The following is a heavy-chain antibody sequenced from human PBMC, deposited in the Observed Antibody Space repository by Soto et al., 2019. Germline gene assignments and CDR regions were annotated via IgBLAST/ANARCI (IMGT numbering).Heavy chain of an antibody. CDR2: ISYDGSNK. CDR3: AKDEVGASS. CDR1: GFTFSSYG. Sequence: GSLRLSCAASGFTFSSYGMHWVRQAPGKGLEWVAVISYDGSNKYYADSVKGRFTISRDNSKNTLYLQMNSLRAEDTAVYYCAKDEVGASSWGQGTLVTVSS. V-gene: IGHV3-30*18. D-gene: IGHD1-26*01. J-gene: IGHJ5*02.